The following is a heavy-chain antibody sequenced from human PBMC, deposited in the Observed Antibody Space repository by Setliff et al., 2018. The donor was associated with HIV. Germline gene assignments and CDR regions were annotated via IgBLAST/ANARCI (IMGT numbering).Heavy chain of an antibody. CDR2: INTSGTT. J-gene: IGHJ5*02. Sequence: PSETLSLTCTVSGGSISSYYWSRIRQPPGKGLEWIGYINTSGTTNYNPSLKSRVTISVDTSKNQFSLKLSSVTAADTAVYFCAIQPYSYDNSGHNSFDPWVQGTLVTVSS. CDR3: AIQPYSYDNSGHNSFDP. D-gene: IGHD3-22*01. V-gene: IGHV4-4*09. CDR1: GGSISSYY.